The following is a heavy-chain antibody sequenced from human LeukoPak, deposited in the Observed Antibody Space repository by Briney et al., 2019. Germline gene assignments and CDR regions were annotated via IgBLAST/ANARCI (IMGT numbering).Heavy chain of an antibody. D-gene: IGHD6-6*01. V-gene: IGHV1-2*02. CDR3: ARDLGWSSSH. CDR1: GYTFTGHY. CDR2: INPTGGT. J-gene: IGHJ4*02. Sequence: ASVKVSCKASGYTFTGHYTNGVRLAPGQGPEWMGWINPTGGTTYAQKFQERVTMTRDTSINTAYMELSGLRSDDTAVYYCARDLGWSSSHWGQGTLVTVSS.